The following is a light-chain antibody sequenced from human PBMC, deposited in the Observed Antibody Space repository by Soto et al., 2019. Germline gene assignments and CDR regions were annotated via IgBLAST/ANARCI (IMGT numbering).Light chain of an antibody. Sequence: EIVLTQSPATLSLSPGERATLSCRASQSVNSYLAWYQQTPGQAPRLLIYDASNRATAIPARFSGSGSGTDFTLTISSLKPEDCAVYYCQQRSNWPTYTFGQGTKLEIK. CDR1: QSVNSY. V-gene: IGKV3-11*01. CDR3: QQRSNWPTYT. CDR2: DAS. J-gene: IGKJ2*01.